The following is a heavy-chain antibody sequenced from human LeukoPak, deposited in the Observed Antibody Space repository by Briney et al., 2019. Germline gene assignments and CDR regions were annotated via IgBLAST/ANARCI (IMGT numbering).Heavy chain of an antibody. D-gene: IGHD1-26*01. CDR1: GGSISSYY. J-gene: IGHJ4*02. CDR2: IYYSGST. CDR3: ARNRGSYWGGYFDD. V-gene: IGHV4-59*01. Sequence: SETLSLTCTVSGGSISSYYWSWIRQPPGKGLEWIGYIYYSGSTNYNPSLKSRVTISVDTSKNQFSLKLSSVTAADTAVYYCARNRGSYWGGYFDDWGQGTLVTVSS.